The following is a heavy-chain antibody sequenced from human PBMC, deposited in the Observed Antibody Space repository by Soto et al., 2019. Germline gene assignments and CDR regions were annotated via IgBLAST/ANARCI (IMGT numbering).Heavy chain of an antibody. D-gene: IGHD6-6*01. J-gene: IGHJ5*02. Sequence: SETLSITCAVSGGSISSTNWWSWVRQPPGKGLEWIAEIYHSGSPNYNPSLKSRATISVDKSKNQFSLKLSSVTVADTAVYYCARDVQTWFHPWGQGILVTVSS. CDR3: ARDVQTWFHP. CDR1: GGSISSTNW. V-gene: IGHV4-4*02. CDR2: IYHSGSP.